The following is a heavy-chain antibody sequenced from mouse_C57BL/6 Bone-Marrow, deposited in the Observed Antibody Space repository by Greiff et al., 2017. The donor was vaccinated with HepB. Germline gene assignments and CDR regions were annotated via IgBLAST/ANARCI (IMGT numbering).Heavy chain of an antibody. V-gene: IGHV1-5*01. J-gene: IGHJ4*01. CDR3: TPIYYDYGYAMDY. Sequence: EVQLQRSGTVLARPGASVKMSCKTSGYTFTSYWMHWVKQRPGQGLEWIGAIYPGNSDTSYNQKFKGKAKLTAVTSASTAYMELSSLTNEDSAVYYCTPIYYDYGYAMDYWGQGTSVTVSS. CDR2: IYPGNSDT. D-gene: IGHD2-4*01. CDR1: GYTFTSYW.